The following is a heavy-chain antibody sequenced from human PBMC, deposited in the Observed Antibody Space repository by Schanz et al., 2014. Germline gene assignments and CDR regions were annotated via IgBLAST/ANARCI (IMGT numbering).Heavy chain of an antibody. CDR3: AKGRFGELSAFDI. V-gene: IGHV3-23*01. CDR2: FIYIGGNT. D-gene: IGHD3-10*01. J-gene: IGHJ3*02. CDR1: GFSFSSYA. Sequence: EVQLLESGGGLVQPGGSLRLSCATSGFSFSSYAINWVRQAPGKGLEWVSFIYIGGNTYYADSVKGRFTISRDNSKNTVYIQMNSLRAEDTAVYYCAKGRFGELSAFDIWGQGTMVTVSS.